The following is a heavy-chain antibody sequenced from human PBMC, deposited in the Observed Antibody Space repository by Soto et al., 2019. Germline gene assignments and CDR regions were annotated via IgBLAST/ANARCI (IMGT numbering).Heavy chain of an antibody. J-gene: IGHJ3*02. CDR3: WYDILTGPDDAFDI. D-gene: IGHD3-9*01. Sequence: GGSLRLSCAASGFTFSSYSMNWVRQAPGKGLEWVSSISSSSSYIYYADSVKGRFTISRDNAKNSLYLQMNSLRAEDTAVYYCWYDILTGPDDAFDIWGQGTMVTVSS. CDR2: ISSSSSYI. V-gene: IGHV3-21*01. CDR1: GFTFSSYS.